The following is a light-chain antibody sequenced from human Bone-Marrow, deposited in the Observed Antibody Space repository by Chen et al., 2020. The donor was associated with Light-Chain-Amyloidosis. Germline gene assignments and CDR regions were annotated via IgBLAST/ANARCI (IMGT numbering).Light chain of an antibody. CDR2: RNN. V-gene: IGLV1-47*01. CDR1: SSNIGINY. Sequence: QSVLTQPPSASGTPGQRVTISCSGASSNIGINYVYWYQPFPGAALNLLIHRNNPRPSGVPARFAAAKSGTSAFLAVSGLRSEDEADYYCAAWDGSLSGYVFGTGTKVIVL. J-gene: IGLJ1*01. CDR3: AAWDGSLSGYV.